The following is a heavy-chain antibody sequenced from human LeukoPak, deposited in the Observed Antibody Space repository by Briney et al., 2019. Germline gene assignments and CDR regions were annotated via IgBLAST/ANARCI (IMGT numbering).Heavy chain of an antibody. D-gene: IGHD3-10*01. CDR1: GFTFSSYS. J-gene: IGHJ4*02. V-gene: IGHV3-21*01. CDR3: ARAVLLWFGELYYFHY. Sequence: GGSLRLSCAASGFTFSSYSMNWVRQAPGKGLEWVSSISSSSSYIYYADSVKGRFTISRDNAKNSLYLQMNSLRAEDTAVYYCARAVLLWFGELYYFHYWGQGTLVTVSS. CDR2: ISSSSSYI.